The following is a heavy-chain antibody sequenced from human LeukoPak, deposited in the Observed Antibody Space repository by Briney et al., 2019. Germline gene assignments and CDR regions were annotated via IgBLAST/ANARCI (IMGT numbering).Heavy chain of an antibody. V-gene: IGHV3-30*03. CDR1: GFTFRSYA. Sequence: GGSLRLSCAASGFTFRSYAMHWVRQAPGKGLEWVAVISYDAINKYYADSVKGRFTISRDDSKNTLYLQMNSLRAEDTAVYYCTLGFCSGGTCYSIDYWGQGTLVTVSS. CDR2: ISYDAINK. D-gene: IGHD2-15*01. J-gene: IGHJ4*02. CDR3: TLGFCSGGTCYSIDY.